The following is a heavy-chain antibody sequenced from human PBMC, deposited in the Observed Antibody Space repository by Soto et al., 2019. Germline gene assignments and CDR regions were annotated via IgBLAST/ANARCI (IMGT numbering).Heavy chain of an antibody. Sequence: ASVKVSCKASGGTFSSYAISWVRQAPGQGLEWMGGTIPIFGTANYAQKFQGRVTITADESTSTAYMELSSLRSEDTAVYYCARDAASVAGVIVGPRGYYGMDVWRQGTTVTVSS. CDR1: GGTFSSYA. CDR3: ARDAASVAGVIVGPRGYYGMDV. V-gene: IGHV1-69*13. D-gene: IGHD3-10*01. CDR2: TIPIFGTA. J-gene: IGHJ6*02.